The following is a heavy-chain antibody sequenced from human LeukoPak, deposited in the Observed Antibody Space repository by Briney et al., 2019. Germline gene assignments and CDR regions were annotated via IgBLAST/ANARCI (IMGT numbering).Heavy chain of an antibody. CDR1: GGSISSSSYY. CDR2: IYYSGST. CDR3: ARVVRGATRIAVAIWFDP. Sequence: PSETLSLTCTVSGGSISSSSYYCGWIRQPPGKGLEWIGSIYYSGSTYYNPSLKSRVTISVDTSKNQFSLKLSSVTAADTAVYYCARVVRGATRIAVAIWFDPWGQGTLVTVSS. D-gene: IGHD6-19*01. V-gene: IGHV4-39*07. J-gene: IGHJ5*02.